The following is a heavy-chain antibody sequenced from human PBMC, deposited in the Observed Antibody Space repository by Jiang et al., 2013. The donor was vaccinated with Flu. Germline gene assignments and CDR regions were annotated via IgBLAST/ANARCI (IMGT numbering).Heavy chain of an antibody. CDR2: INHSGST. J-gene: IGHJ4*02. CDR1: GGSFSGYY. V-gene: IGHV4-34*01. CDR3: ASTAGGGSLDY. D-gene: IGHD2-15*01. Sequence: KPSETLSLTCAVYGGSFSGYYWSWIRQPPRKGLEWIGEINHSGSTNYNPSLKSRVTISVDTSKNQFSLKLSSVTAADTAVYYCASTAGGGSLDYWGQGTLVTVSS.